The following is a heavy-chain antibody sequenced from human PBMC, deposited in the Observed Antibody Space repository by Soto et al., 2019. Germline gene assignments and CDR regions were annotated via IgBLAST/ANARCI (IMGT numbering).Heavy chain of an antibody. Sequence: PSETLSLTCTVSGGSVTSGSYFWSWVRQSPGKGLEWIGEIYHSGSTNYNPSLKSRVTISVDKSKNQFSLNLSSVTAADTAVYYCARDQNGSGNYYTRYFDYWGQGTLVTVSS. J-gene: IGHJ4*02. CDR2: IYHSGST. D-gene: IGHD3-10*01. CDR1: GGSVTSGSYF. CDR3: ARDQNGSGNYYTRYFDY. V-gene: IGHV4-61*01.